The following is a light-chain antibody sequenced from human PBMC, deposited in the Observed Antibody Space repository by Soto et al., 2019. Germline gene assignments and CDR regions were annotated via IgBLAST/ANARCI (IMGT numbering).Light chain of an antibody. CDR1: SSDVGGYNF. J-gene: IGLJ1*01. Sequence: QSALTQPASVSGSPGQSISISCTGTSSDVGGYNFVPWYQHHPGKAPKLMIYEVSNRPSGVSNRFSASESGNTASLTISGLQAEDEGDYYCTSYTTDSTLVFGPGTKLTVL. CDR3: TSYTTDSTLV. CDR2: EVS. V-gene: IGLV2-14*01.